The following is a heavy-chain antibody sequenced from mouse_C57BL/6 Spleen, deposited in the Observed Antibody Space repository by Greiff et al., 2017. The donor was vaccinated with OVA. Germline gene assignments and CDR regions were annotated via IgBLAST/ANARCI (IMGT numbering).Heavy chain of an antibody. CDR2: IYPRSGNT. D-gene: IGHD1-1*01. CDR3: ARQYYGSSYRYFDV. J-gene: IGHJ1*03. V-gene: IGHV1-81*01. CDR1: GYTFTSYG. Sequence: VHLVESGAELARPGASVKLSCKASGYTFTSYGISWVKQRTGQGLEWIGEIYPRSGNTYYNEKFKGKATLTADKSSSTAYMELRSLTSEDSAVYFCARQYYGSSYRYFDVWGTGTTVTVSS.